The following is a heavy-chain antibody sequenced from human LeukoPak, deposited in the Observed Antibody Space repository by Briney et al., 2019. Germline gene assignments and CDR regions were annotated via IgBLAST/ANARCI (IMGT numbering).Heavy chain of an antibody. J-gene: IGHJ3*02. V-gene: IGHV4-59*08. CDR2: IYYRGST. CDR3: ARRRGGDAFDI. Sequence: PSETLSLTCTVSGGSISSYYWSWIRQPPGKGLEWIGYIYYRGSTNYNPSLKSRVTISVDTSKNQFSLKLSSVTAADTAVYYCARRRGGDAFDIWGQGTMVTVSS. CDR1: GGSISSYY. D-gene: IGHD2-15*01.